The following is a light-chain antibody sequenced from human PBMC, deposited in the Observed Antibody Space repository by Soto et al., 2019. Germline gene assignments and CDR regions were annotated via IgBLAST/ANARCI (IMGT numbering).Light chain of an antibody. J-gene: IGLJ1*01. CDR1: SSNIGKNY. CDR2: RNS. V-gene: IGLV1-47*01. Sequence: QSVLTQPPSASGTPGQRVTISCSGSSSNIGKNYVYWYHQVPGTAPKLLIYRNSQRPSGVPDRLSGSKSGTSASLAISALRSEDEADYYCAAWDDSLSGPVFGTGTKLTVL. CDR3: AAWDDSLSGPV.